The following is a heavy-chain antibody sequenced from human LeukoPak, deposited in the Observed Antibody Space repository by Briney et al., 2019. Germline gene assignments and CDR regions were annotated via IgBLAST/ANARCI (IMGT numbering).Heavy chain of an antibody. Sequence: SETLSLTCAVYGGSFSGYYWSWIRQPPGKGLEWIGEINHSGSTNYNPSLKSRVTISVDTSKNQFSLKLSSVTAADTAVYYCARRIDGCSSTSCYRDAFDIWGQGTMVTVSS. CDR1: GGSFSGYY. CDR3: ARRIDGCSSTSCYRDAFDI. V-gene: IGHV4-34*01. D-gene: IGHD2-2*02. CDR2: INHSGST. J-gene: IGHJ3*02.